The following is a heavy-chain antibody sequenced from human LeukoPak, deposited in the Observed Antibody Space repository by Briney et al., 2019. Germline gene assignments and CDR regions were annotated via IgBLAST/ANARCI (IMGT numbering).Heavy chain of an antibody. D-gene: IGHD2-2*02. V-gene: IGHV4-4*07. Sequence: SETLSLTCTVSGGSISSYYWSWIRQPAGMGLEWIGRIYTSGSTNYNPSLKSRVTMSVDTSKNQFSLKLSSVTAADTAVYYCARDSCSSTSCYKYNWFDPWGQGTLVTVSS. CDR1: GGSISSYY. J-gene: IGHJ5*02. CDR2: IYTSGST. CDR3: ARDSCSSTSCYKYNWFDP.